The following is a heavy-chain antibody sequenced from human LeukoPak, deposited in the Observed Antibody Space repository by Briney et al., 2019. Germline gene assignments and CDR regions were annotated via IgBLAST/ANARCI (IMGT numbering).Heavy chain of an antibody. V-gene: IGHV4-38-2*02. D-gene: IGHD4-23*01. Sequence: SEILSLTCTVSGYSISSGFYWGWIRQPPGKGLECIGSIYHSGSTYYNPSLKSRVTISVDTSKNQFSLNLSSVTAADTAMYYCARAVGTSRNFFDYWGQGTLVTVSS. J-gene: IGHJ4*02. CDR2: IYHSGST. CDR3: ARAVGTSRNFFDY. CDR1: GYSISSGFY.